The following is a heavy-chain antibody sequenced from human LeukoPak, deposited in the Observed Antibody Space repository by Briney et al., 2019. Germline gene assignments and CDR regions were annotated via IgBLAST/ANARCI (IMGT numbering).Heavy chain of an antibody. V-gene: IGHV3-64*04. Sequence: GGSLRLSCSASGFIFSSYAMHWVRQAPGKGLEYVSGISFNGGNTYFADSVKGRFTISRDNSKNTLYLQMNSLRAEDTAVYYCARFGYDSSAPFYDAFDIWGQGTMVTVSS. CDR2: ISFNGGNT. J-gene: IGHJ3*02. CDR3: ARFGYDSSAPFYDAFDI. CDR1: GFIFSSYA. D-gene: IGHD3-22*01.